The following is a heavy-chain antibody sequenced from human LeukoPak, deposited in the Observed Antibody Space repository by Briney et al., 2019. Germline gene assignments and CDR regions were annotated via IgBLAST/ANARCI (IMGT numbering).Heavy chain of an antibody. CDR3: ARDSPISGSYYGGLGY. CDR1: GGTFSSYA. Sequence: ASVKVSCKASGGTFSSYAISWVRQAPGQGLEWMGIINPSGGSTSYAQKFQGRVTMTRDTSTSTVYMELSSLRSEDTAVYYCARDSPISGSYYGGLGYWGQGTLVTASS. CDR2: INPSGGST. D-gene: IGHD1-26*01. V-gene: IGHV1-46*01. J-gene: IGHJ4*02.